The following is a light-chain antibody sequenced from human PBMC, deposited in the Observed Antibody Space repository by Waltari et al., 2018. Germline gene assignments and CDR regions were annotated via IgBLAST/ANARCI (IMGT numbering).Light chain of an antibody. CDR1: QTVFYSSNNKNY. CDR2: WAS. V-gene: IGKV4-1*01. Sequence: DVVMTQSPDSLAVSLGERSTINCKSSQTVFYSSNNKNYLAWYQQKPGQPPKLLFSWASTRASGVPDRFSGSGSGTDFTLTISRLEAEDVAVYYCQQYYYSPIAFGGGTKVEI. CDR3: QQYYYSPIA. J-gene: IGKJ4*01.